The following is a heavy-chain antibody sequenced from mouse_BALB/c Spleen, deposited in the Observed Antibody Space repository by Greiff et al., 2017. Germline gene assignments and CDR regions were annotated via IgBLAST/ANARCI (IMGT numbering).Heavy chain of an antibody. V-gene: IGHV1S127*01. CDR1: GYTFTSYW. J-gene: IGHJ1*01. Sequence: QVQLQQPGPELVRPGASVKMSCKASGYTFTSYWMHWVKQRPGQGLEWIGMIDPSNSETRLNQKFKDKATLNVDKSSNTAYMQLSSLTSEDSAVYYCAREENYDDYDRDFDVWGAGTTVTVSS. CDR3: AREENYDDYDRDFDV. D-gene: IGHD2-4*01. CDR2: IDPSNSET.